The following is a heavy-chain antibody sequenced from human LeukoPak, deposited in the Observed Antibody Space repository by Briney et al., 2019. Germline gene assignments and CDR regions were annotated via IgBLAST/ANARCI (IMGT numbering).Heavy chain of an antibody. CDR1: GFTFSSYW. D-gene: IGHD3-22*01. V-gene: IGHV3-7*03. Sequence: GGSLRLSCAASGFTFSSYWMSWVRQAPGKGLEWVANIKQDGSEKYYEDSVKGRFTISRDNAKNSLYLQMNSLRAEDTAVYYCAREGYYYDSSGYPYYFDYWGQGTLVTVSS. CDR3: AREGYYYDSSGYPYYFDY. CDR2: IKQDGSEK. J-gene: IGHJ4*02.